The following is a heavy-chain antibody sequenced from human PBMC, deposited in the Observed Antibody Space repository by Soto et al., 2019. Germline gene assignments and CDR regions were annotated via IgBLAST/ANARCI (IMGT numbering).Heavy chain of an antibody. CDR1: GFTFNDAW. CDR2: VKSKSVGETT. V-gene: IGHV3-15*07. Sequence: GGSLRLSCAASGFTFNDAWMNWVRQATGKGLEWVDRVKSKSVGETTDYVVPVKGRFTISRDDSKNTLYLQMNSLKTEDTAVYYCTTDGFGVERFGELLLTSPSPSFDYWGQGTLVTVSS. D-gene: IGHD3-10*01. CDR3: TTDGFGVERFGELLLTSPSPSFDY. J-gene: IGHJ4*02.